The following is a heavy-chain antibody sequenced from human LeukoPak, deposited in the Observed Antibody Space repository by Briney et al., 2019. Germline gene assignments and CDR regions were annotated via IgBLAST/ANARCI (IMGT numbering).Heavy chain of an antibody. CDR2: ISGSGGST. J-gene: IGHJ4*02. D-gene: IGHD3-22*01. CDR1: GFTFSSYA. Sequence: GGSLRLSCAASGFTFSSYAMSWVRQAPGKGLEWVSAISGSGGSTYYADSVKGRFTISRDNSKNTLYLQMNSLRAEDTAVYYCAKLFVSSGYQRALSYWGQGTLVTVSS. CDR3: AKLFVSSGYQRALSY. V-gene: IGHV3-23*01.